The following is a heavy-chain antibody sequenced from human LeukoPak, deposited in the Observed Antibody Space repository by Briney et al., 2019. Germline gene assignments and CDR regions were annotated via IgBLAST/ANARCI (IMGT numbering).Heavy chain of an antibody. Sequence: GGSLRLSCAASGFTFSNSWMHWVRQAPGKGLVWVSRINSDGKTTSYADSVKGRFTISRDNAENTLFPQMNSLYAEDTAVYYCARDYPPDCGQGTLVTVSA. J-gene: IGHJ4*02. V-gene: IGHV3-74*01. CDR1: GFTFSNSW. CDR3: ARDYPPD. CDR2: INSDGKTT.